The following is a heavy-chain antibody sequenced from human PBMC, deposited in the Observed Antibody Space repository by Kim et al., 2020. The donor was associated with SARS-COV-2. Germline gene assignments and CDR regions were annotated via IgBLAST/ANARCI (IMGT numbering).Heavy chain of an antibody. Sequence: GESLKISCKGSGYSFTSYWIGWVRQMPGKGLEWMGIIYPGDSDTRYSPSFQGQVTISADKSISTAYLQWTSLKASDTAMYYCARRVGDDHLPRYNWFDPWGQGTLVTVSS. CDR1: GYSFTSYW. J-gene: IGHJ5*02. CDR3: ARRVGDDHLPRYNWFDP. V-gene: IGHV5-51*01. D-gene: IGHD4-17*01. CDR2: IYPGDSDT.